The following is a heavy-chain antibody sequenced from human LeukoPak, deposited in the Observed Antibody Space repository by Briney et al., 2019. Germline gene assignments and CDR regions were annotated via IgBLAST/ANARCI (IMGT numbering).Heavy chain of an antibody. D-gene: IGHD3-22*01. Sequence: GESLKISCEASGYTFTNYWIGWVRQMPGKGLEWMGIIYPDDSDTKYSPSFRGQVTISADKSISTAYLQWSSLKAGDTAMYYCARSRDSCGYSYVIWGQGTLVTVSS. CDR2: IYPDDSDT. CDR3: ARSRDSCGYSYVI. CDR1: GYTFTNYW. V-gene: IGHV5-51*01. J-gene: IGHJ4*02.